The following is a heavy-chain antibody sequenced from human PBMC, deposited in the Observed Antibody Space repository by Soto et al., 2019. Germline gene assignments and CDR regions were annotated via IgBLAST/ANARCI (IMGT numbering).Heavy chain of an antibody. V-gene: IGHV3-30*18. CDR2: ISYDGSNK. J-gene: IGHJ4*02. D-gene: IGHD3-22*01. CDR3: AKSGLKPITRIAFDY. CDR1: GFTFSSYG. Sequence: QVQLVESGGGVVQPGRSLRLSCAASGFTFSSYGMHWVRQAPGKGLEWVAVISYDGSNKYYADSVKGRFTISRDNSKNTLYLQMNSLRAEDTAVYYCAKSGLKPITRIAFDYWGQGTLVTVSS.